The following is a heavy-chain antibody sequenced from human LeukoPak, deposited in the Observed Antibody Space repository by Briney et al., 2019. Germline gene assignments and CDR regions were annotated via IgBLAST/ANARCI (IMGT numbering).Heavy chain of an antibody. D-gene: IGHD3-10*01. CDR3: ARPLEYYYGSGGDAFDI. V-gene: IGHV3-74*01. J-gene: IGHJ3*02. CDR1: GFTFSSYW. Sequence: QSGGSLRLSCAASGFTFSSYWMHWVRQAPGKGLVWVSRINSDGSSTSYADSVKGRFTISRNNAKNTLYLQMNSLRAEDTAVYYCARPLEYYYGSGGDAFDIWGQGTMVTVSS. CDR2: INSDGSST.